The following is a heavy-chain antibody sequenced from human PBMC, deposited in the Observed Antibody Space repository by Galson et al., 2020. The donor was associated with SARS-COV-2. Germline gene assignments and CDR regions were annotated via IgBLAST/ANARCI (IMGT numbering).Heavy chain of an antibody. CDR3: AKDRGNDYGDQLDF. CDR2: ISGGGGST. CDR1: GFTFSRYA. Sequence: GGSLSLSCAASGFTFSRYALDWVRQAPGTGLEWVSGISGGGGSTYYVDSVKGRFTISRDTSQNTVHVQMSSLRAEATAVYYCAKDRGNDYGDQLDFWGQGTLVTVSS. V-gene: IGHV3-23*01. J-gene: IGHJ4*02. D-gene: IGHD4-17*01.